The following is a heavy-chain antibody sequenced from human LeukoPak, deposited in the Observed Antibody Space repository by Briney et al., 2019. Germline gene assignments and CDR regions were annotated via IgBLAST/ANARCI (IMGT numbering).Heavy chain of an antibody. CDR2: TYYRSKWYN. CDR3: ARGQYSAHDY. CDR1: GDNVFSSSVA. Sequence: SPTLSLTCAISGDNVFSSSVAWNWIRQSPSRGLEWLGRTYYRSKWYNDYAVSVKSRITINLDTSKNQLSLQLNSVTPEDTAVYYCARGQYSAHDYWGQGTLVTVSS. V-gene: IGHV6-1*01. J-gene: IGHJ4*02. D-gene: IGHD4-11*01.